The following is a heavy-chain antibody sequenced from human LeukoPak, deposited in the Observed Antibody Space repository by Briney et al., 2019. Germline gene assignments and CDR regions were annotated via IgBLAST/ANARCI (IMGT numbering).Heavy chain of an antibody. V-gene: IGHV3-23*01. D-gene: IGHD1-7*01. Sequence: GGSLRLSCAASGFTFSSYGMSWVRQAPGKGLEWVSAISGSGGSTYYADSVKGRFTISRDNSKNTLYLQMNSLRADDTAVYYCAKRRGLELTYYYHMDVWGKGTTVTVSS. CDR1: GFTFSSYG. CDR2: ISGSGGST. J-gene: IGHJ6*03. CDR3: AKRRGLELTYYYHMDV.